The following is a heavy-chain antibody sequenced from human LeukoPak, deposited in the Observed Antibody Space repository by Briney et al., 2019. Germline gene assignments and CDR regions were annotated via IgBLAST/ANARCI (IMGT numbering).Heavy chain of an antibody. J-gene: IGHJ4*02. D-gene: IGHD3-22*01. CDR2: INSDGSST. CDR3: AAPPPRSYYYDSSGQLDY. CDR1: GFTFSSYW. Sequence: GGSLRLSCAASGFTFSSYWMHWVRQAPGKGLVWVSRINSDGSSTSYADSVKGQFTISRDNAKNTLYLQMNSLRAEDTAVYYCAAPPPRSYYYDSSGQLDYWGQGTLVTVSS. V-gene: IGHV3-74*01.